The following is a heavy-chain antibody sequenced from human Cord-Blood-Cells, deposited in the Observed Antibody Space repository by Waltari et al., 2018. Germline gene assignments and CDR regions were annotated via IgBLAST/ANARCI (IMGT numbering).Heavy chain of an antibody. CDR2: INHSGST. J-gene: IGHJ4*02. CDR1: GGSFSGYY. V-gene: IGHV4-34*01. Sequence: QVQLQQWGAGLLKPSETLSLTCAVYGGSFSGYYWSWIRQPPGKGLEWIGEINHSGSTSSNPSLKSRVTISVDTSKNQFSLKLSSVTAADTAVYYCARSHYYGSGSYYWGQGTLVTVSS. D-gene: IGHD3-10*01. CDR3: ARSHYYGSGSYY.